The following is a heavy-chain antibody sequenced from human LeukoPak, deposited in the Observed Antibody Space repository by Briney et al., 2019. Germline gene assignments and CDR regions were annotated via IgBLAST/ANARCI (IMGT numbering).Heavy chain of an antibody. J-gene: IGHJ4*02. D-gene: IGHD3-16*01. CDR1: GYSISSGYY. CDR2: IYHSGST. Sequence: SETLSLTCTVSGYSISSGYYWGWIRQPPGKGLEWIGSIYHSGSTYYNPSLKSRVTISVDTSKNQFSLKLSSVTAADTAVYYCARDGASIMHRWGDYWGQGTLVTVSS. CDR3: ARDGASIMHRWGDY. V-gene: IGHV4-38-2*02.